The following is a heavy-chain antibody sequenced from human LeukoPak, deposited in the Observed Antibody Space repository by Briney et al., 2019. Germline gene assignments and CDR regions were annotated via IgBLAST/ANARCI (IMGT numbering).Heavy chain of an antibody. Sequence: GGSLRLSCAASGFTFSAYWMTWVRQAPGKGLEWVANINQEGSETYYVDSVKGRFTISRDNAKNSLYLQMNSLRVEDTAVYYCARDLNWAGYWGQGTLVTVSS. CDR2: INQEGSET. V-gene: IGHV3-7*01. CDR1: GFTFSAYW. CDR3: ARDLNWAGY. D-gene: IGHD3-10*01. J-gene: IGHJ4*02.